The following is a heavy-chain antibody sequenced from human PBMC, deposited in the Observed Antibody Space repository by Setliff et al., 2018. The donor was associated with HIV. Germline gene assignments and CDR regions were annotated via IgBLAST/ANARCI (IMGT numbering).Heavy chain of an antibody. CDR1: GGSISSDY. CDR2: LYSNGRT. CDR3: ARGVAAAGMLMDV. J-gene: IGHJ6*03. D-gene: IGHD6-13*01. Sequence: PSETLSLTCSVSGGSISSDYWSWIRQPPGKGLEWIGYLYSNGRTTHNPSLKSRVTISRDTSENQFSLKLTSVSAADTAVYYCARGVAAAGMLMDVWGKGTTVTVSS. V-gene: IGHV4-4*09.